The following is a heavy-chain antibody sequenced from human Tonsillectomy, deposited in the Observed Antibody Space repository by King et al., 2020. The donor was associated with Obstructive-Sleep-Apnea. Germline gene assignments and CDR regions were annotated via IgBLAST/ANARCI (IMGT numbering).Heavy chain of an antibody. D-gene: IGHD1-26*01. CDR1: GFTFNRCA. Sequence: VQLVESGGGVVQPGRSLRLSCAASGFTFNRCAMHWVRQAPGKGLEWVALISYDGSDKYYADSLKGRFTISRDNSKDTLYLQMNSLRAEDTALYYCARGGPTYYYYAMDVWGQGTTVTVSS. J-gene: IGHJ6*02. V-gene: IGHV3-30*04. CDR2: ISYDGSDK. CDR3: ARGGPTYYYYAMDV.